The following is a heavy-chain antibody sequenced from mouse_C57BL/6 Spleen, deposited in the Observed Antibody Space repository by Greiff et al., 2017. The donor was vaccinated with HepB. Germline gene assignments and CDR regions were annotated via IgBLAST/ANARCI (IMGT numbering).Heavy chain of an antibody. J-gene: IGHJ3*01. Sequence: SFPLSFNSSGYTFTSYGISWVKQRTGQGLEWIGEIYPRSGNTYYNEKFKGKATLTADKSSSTAYMELRSLTSEDSAVYFCARGSYSNYPYWGQGTLVTVSA. CDR3: ARGSYSNYPY. D-gene: IGHD2-5*01. CDR2: IYPRSGNT. V-gene: IGHV1-81*01. CDR1: GYTFTSYG.